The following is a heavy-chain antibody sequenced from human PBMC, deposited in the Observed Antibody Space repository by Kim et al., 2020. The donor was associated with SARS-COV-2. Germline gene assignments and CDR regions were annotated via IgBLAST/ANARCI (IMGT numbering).Heavy chain of an antibody. CDR1: GGSISSSSYY. D-gene: IGHD6-19*01. V-gene: IGHV4-39*07. CDR2: IYYSGST. Sequence: SETLSLTCTVSGGSISSSSYYWGWIRQPPGKGLEWIGSIYYSGSTYYNPSLKSRVTISVDTSKNQFSLKLSSVTAADTAVYYCARFGSSSGWYVGWFDPWGQGTLVTVSS. J-gene: IGHJ5*02. CDR3: ARFGSSSGWYVGWFDP.